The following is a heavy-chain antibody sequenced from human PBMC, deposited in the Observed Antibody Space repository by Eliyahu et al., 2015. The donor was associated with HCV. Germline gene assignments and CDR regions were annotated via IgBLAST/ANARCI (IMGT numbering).Heavy chain of an antibody. D-gene: IGHD4-17*01. V-gene: IGHV1-2*02. CDR2: INPYNGDI. CDR3: ARAPTVTQLAFDS. Sequence: QVQLVQSGAEVKKPGASVKVSCQAXGYTFTGSYIHWVRQAPGQGLEWMGWINPYNGDINSAQIFQDRVTMTRDTSISTAYMQLNSLTSDDTAMYYCARAPTVTQLAFDSWGQGTLVTVSS. J-gene: IGHJ4*02. CDR1: GYTFTGSY.